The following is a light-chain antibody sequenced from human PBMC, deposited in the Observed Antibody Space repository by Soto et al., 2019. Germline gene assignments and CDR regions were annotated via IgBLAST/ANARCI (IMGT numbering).Light chain of an antibody. Sequence: QSVLTQPASVSGSPGQSITISCTGTSSDVGGYDYVSWYQIHPGKAPKLMVFEVSNRPSGVSYRFSGSKSGNTASLTISGLQAEDEADYSCSSYSLSTAYLFGNGTKVTVL. CDR3: SSYSLSTAYL. CDR2: EVS. J-gene: IGLJ1*01. V-gene: IGLV2-14*01. CDR1: SSDVGGYDY.